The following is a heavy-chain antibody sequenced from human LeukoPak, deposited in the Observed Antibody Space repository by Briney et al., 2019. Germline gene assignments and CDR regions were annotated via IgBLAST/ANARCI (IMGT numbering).Heavy chain of an antibody. V-gene: IGHV3-30*18. D-gene: IGHD6-6*01. Sequence: GGSLRLSCAASGFTFSSYGMHWVRQAPGKGLEWVAVISYDGSNKYYADSVKGRFTISRDNSKNTLYLQMNSLRAEDTAVYYCAKVAIAARTRGSWFDPWGQGTLVTVSS. CDR1: GFTFSSYG. CDR3: AKVAIAARTRGSWFDP. J-gene: IGHJ5*02. CDR2: ISYDGSNK.